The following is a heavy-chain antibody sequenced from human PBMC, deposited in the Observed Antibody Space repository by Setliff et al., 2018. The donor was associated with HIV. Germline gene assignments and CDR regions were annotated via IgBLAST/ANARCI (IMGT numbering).Heavy chain of an antibody. V-gene: IGHV5-51*01. CDR2: IYPSDSDT. D-gene: IGHD3-10*01. CDR3: ARGHFFGSGRYYNTPFDY. CDR1: GYSFTSYW. J-gene: IGHJ4*02. Sequence: PGESLKISCKGSGYSFTSYWIGWVRQMPGKGLECMGVIYPSDSDTRYSPSFQGQVTISADKSSGTAYLQWSSLKASDTAMYYCARGHFFGSGRYYNTPFDYWGQGTLVTVSS.